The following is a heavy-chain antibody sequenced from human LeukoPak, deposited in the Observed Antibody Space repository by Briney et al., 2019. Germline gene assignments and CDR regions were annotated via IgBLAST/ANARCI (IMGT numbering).Heavy chain of an antibody. CDR1: GGSISSYC. CDR2: IYYSGST. J-gene: IGHJ3*02. D-gene: IGHD2-15*01. Sequence: SETLSLTCTVSGGSISSYCWSWIRQPPGKGLEWIGYIYYSGSTNYNPSLKSRVTISVDTSKNQFSLKLSSVTAADTAVYYCARDLDVCSGGSCYPVDAFDIWGQGAMVAVSS. V-gene: IGHV4-59*01. CDR3: ARDLDVCSGGSCYPVDAFDI.